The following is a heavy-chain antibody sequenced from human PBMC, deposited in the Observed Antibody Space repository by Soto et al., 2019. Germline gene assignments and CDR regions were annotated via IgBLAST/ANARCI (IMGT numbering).Heavy chain of an antibody. CDR2: IYYSGST. Sequence: SETLSLTCTVSGGSISSSSYYWGWIRQPPGKGLEWIGSIYYSGSTYYNPSLKSRVTISVDTSKNQFSLKLSSVTAADTAVYYCARHSLAYDFWSGYYPPNWFDPWGQGTLVTVSS. J-gene: IGHJ5*02. D-gene: IGHD3-3*01. CDR1: GGSISSSSYY. CDR3: ARHSLAYDFWSGYYPPNWFDP. V-gene: IGHV4-39*01.